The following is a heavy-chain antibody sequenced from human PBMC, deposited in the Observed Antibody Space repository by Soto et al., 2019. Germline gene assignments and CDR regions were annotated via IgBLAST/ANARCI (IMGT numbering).Heavy chain of an antibody. V-gene: IGHV3-33*01. CDR3: ARRPGLDY. J-gene: IGHJ4*02. Sequence: QVQLVESGGGVVQPGRSLRLSCAASGFTFSSYGMHWVRQAPGKGLEWVAVIWYDGSNKYYTDSVKGRFTISRDNSKNTLYLQMNSLRADDTAVYYCARRPGLDYWGQGTLVTVSS. CDR1: GFTFSSYG. CDR2: IWYDGSNK.